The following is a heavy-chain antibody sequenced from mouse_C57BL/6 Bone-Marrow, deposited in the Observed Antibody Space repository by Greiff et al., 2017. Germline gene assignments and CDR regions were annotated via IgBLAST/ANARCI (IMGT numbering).Heavy chain of an antibody. CDR3: SSFDGNYFDF. D-gene: IGHD2-3*01. CDR1: GLNIKDDY. CDR2: IDPEIGDT. Sequence: VQLKESGAELVRPGASVKLSCTASGLNIKDDYIHWVKQRPEQGLEWIGWIDPEIGDTEYASKFQGKATITSDTSSNTAYLQLSSLTSEDTAVYYCSSFDGNYFDFWGQGTPLTVAS. J-gene: IGHJ2*01. V-gene: IGHV14-4*01.